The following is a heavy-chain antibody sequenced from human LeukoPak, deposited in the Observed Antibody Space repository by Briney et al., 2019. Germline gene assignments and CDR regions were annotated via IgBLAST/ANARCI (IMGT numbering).Heavy chain of an antibody. CDR1: GGSISSAGYW. J-gene: IGHJ6*02. CDR2: IYYSGNT. D-gene: IGHD6-6*01. V-gene: IGHV4-31*03. Sequence: SETLSPTYTVAGGSISSAGYWWSWLRQDPVMGLEWFGSIYYSGNTYYNRSVTTRPNISVYTSKNQFYLTLSSVAAADTTVYYGARGHSASSAYFCNGMDVWGQGTTVTVSS. CDR3: ARGHSASSAYFCNGMDV.